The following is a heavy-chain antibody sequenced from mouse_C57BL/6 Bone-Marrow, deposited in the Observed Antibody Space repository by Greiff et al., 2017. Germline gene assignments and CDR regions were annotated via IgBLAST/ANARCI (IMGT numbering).Heavy chain of an antibody. Sequence: VQLQQSGAELVRPGASVKLSCTASGFNIKDYYMHWVKQRPEQGLEWIGRIDPEDGDTEYAPKFQGKATMTADTSSNTAYLQLSRLTSEDTAVYYCSVVYYGSSPYYFDYWGQGTTLTVSS. J-gene: IGHJ2*01. CDR1: GFNIKDYY. D-gene: IGHD1-1*01. CDR2: IDPEDGDT. V-gene: IGHV14-1*01. CDR3: SVVYYGSSPYYFDY.